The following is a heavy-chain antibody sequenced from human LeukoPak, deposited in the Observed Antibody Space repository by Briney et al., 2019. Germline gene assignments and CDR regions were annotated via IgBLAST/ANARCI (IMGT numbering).Heavy chain of an antibody. CDR1: GFTFRSYA. CDR2: ISYDGRNK. V-gene: IGHV3-30-3*01. J-gene: IGHJ6*02. D-gene: IGHD6-13*01. Sequence: GKSLRLSCAASGFTFRSYAIHWLRQAPGTRLERVAVISYDGRNKYYAVSVKGRFTISRDNSKNTLYLQMNSLRAEDKAVYYCARDSSSWWDYYYGMDVWGQGTTVTVSS. CDR3: ARDSSSWWDYYYGMDV.